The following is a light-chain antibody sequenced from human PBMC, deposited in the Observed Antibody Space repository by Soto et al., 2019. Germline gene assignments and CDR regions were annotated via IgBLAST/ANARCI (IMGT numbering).Light chain of an antibody. Sequence: QSVLTQPASVSGSPGQSITISCTGTSSDVGGYKYVSWYQQHPDKAPKLIIFEVSNRPSGISSRFSGSKSGNTASLTISGLQAEDEADYYWASYTRSSTSVIFGRGTKLTVL. CDR2: EVS. J-gene: IGLJ2*01. CDR3: ASYTRSSTSVI. V-gene: IGLV2-14*01. CDR1: SSDVGGYKY.